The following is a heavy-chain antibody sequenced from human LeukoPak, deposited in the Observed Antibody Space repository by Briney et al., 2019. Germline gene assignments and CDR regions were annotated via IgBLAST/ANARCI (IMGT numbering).Heavy chain of an antibody. Sequence: GRSLRLSCAASGFTFTSYGMHWVRQAPGKGLEWVAIIWYDGSNKYYTDSVKGRFTISRDNSKNTLYLRMNSLGVEDTAVYYCARAVYGVQACFGFWGQGTLVTVSS. D-gene: IGHD4-17*01. CDR1: GFTFTSYG. CDR3: ARAVYGVQACFGF. V-gene: IGHV3-33*01. CDR2: IWYDGSNK. J-gene: IGHJ4*02.